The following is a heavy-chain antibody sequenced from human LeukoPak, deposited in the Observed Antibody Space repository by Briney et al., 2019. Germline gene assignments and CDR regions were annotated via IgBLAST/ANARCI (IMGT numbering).Heavy chain of an antibody. D-gene: IGHD6-13*01. Sequence: PGGSLRLSCAASGFTFSGYAMTWVRQAPGNGLEWVSVISGSGGSTYYADSVKGRFTISRDNSKNTLYLQMNSLRAEDTAVYYCAASTAAAYPIHWGQGTMVTVSS. CDR2: ISGSGGST. J-gene: IGHJ3*01. V-gene: IGHV3-23*01. CDR3: AASTAAAYPIH. CDR1: GFTFSGYA.